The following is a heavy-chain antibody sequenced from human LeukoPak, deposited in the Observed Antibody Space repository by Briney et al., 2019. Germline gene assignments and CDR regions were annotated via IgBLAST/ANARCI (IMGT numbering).Heavy chain of an antibody. Sequence: SETLSLTCTVSGGSISSYYWSWIGQPPGQGLEWIGCLYYSGNIDYNPSLKSRVTISVDTSKNQFSLRLTSVTAADTAVYYCARHDHYAFDYWGQGTLVTVSS. V-gene: IGHV4-59*08. CDR2: LYYSGNI. CDR1: GGSISSYY. J-gene: IGHJ4*02. CDR3: ARHDHYAFDY. D-gene: IGHD4-17*01.